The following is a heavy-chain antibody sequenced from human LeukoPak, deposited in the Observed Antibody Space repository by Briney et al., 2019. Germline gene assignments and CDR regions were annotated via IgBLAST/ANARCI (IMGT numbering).Heavy chain of an antibody. J-gene: IGHJ4*02. Sequence: ASVKVSCKASGYTFTSYGISWVRQAPGQGLEWMGWINAYNGNTNYAQELQGRVTMTTDTSTSTAYMEVRSLRSDDTAVYYCARDMERAWYEIDYWGQGTLVTVSS. V-gene: IGHV1-18*01. CDR1: GYTFTSYG. D-gene: IGHD6-13*01. CDR2: INAYNGNT. CDR3: ARDMERAWYEIDY.